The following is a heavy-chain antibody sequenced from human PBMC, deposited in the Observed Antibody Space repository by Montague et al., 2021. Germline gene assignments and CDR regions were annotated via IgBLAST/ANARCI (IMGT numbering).Heavy chain of an antibody. CDR1: GASITSNIYY. V-gene: IGHV4-39*07. CDR2: IYYSGNS. D-gene: IGHD6-13*01. J-gene: IGHJ5*02. CDR3: ARVFSSWYVGWFDP. Sequence: SETLSLICTVSGASITSNIYYWGWTRQSPGKGLEWIGSIYYSGNSFYQPSLKSRITMAVDTSKNQFSLKLSSVTAADTAIYYCARVFSSWYVGWFDPWGQGTLVTVSS.